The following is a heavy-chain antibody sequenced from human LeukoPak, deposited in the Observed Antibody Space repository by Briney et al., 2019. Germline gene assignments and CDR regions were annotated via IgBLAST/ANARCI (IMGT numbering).Heavy chain of an antibody. Sequence: GGSLRLSCAASGFAFGNYAMGWVRQAPGKGLERVSSIDSSGSYTPSADSVKGRFTISRDNSENTVYLQMNSLRAEDTAVYSCAKISTVTENFHHWGQGTLVTVSS. D-gene: IGHD4-17*01. CDR1: GFAFGNYA. CDR2: IDSSGSYT. V-gene: IGHV3-23*01. J-gene: IGHJ4*02. CDR3: AKISTVTENFHH.